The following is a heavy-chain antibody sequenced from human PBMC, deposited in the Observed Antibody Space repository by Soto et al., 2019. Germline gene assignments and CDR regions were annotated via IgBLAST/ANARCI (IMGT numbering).Heavy chain of an antibody. Sequence: SVKVSCKASGGTFSSDSIGWGRQAPGQGREWMGGIIPIFGTANYAQKFQGRVTITADESTSTAYMELSSLRSEDTAVYYCARAIGYYASSGPYYFDSWGQGTLVSGS. CDR1: GGTFSSDS. D-gene: IGHD3-22*01. V-gene: IGHV1-69*13. CDR2: IIPIFGTA. CDR3: ARAIGYYASSGPYYFDS. J-gene: IGHJ4*02.